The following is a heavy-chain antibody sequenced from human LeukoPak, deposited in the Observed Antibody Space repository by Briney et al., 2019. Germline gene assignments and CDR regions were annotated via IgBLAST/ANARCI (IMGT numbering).Heavy chain of an antibody. CDR2: IYTSGST. J-gene: IGHJ6*02. CDR3: ARDRPYCSSTSCRYNYYYGMDV. V-gene: IGHV4-4*07. CDR1: GGSISSYY. Sequence: SETLSLTCTVSGGSISSYYWSWIPQPAGKGLEWIGRIYTSGSTHYNPSLKSRVTMSVDTSKNQFSLKLSSVTAADTAVYYCARDRPYCSSTSCRYNYYYGMDVWGQGTTVTVSS. D-gene: IGHD2-2*01.